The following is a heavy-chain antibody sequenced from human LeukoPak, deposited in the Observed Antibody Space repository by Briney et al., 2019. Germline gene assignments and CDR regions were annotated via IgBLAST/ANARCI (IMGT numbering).Heavy chain of an antibody. J-gene: IGHJ3*02. CDR1: GGSISSYY. D-gene: IGHD6-19*01. CDR2: IYYSGST. CDR3: ARGDSSGWDDAFDI. V-gene: IGHV4-59*01. Sequence: SETLSLTCTVSGGSISSYYWSWIRQPPGKGLEWIGYIYYSGSTNYNPSLKSRVSISVDTSKNQFSLKLSSVTAADTAVYYCARGDSSGWDDAFDIWGQGTMVTVSS.